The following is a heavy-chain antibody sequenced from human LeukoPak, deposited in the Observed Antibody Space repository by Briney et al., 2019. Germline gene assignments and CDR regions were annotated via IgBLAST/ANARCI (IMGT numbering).Heavy chain of an antibody. J-gene: IGHJ3*01. Sequence: SETLSLTCTVSGGSISSSSYYWGWIRQPPGKGLEWIGSIYYSGSTYYNPSLKSRVTISVDTPKNQFSLKLSSVTAADMAVYFCARQFLVGSTFHAFDLWGQGTRVTVSS. D-gene: IGHD1-26*01. CDR2: IYYSGST. CDR3: ARQFLVGSTFHAFDL. CDR1: GGSISSSSYY. V-gene: IGHV4-39*07.